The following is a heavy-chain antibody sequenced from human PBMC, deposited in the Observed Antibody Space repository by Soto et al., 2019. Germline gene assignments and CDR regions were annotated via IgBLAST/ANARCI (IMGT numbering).Heavy chain of an antibody. J-gene: IGHJ3*01. V-gene: IGHV3-72*01. CDR3: ARASRGGSQPDVFDV. CDR1: GFPFSDYY. CDR2: IRDKGNSYTT. D-gene: IGHD1-1*01. Sequence: EVQLVESGGDLVQSGGSLRLSCAASGFPFSDYYIDWVRQAPGKGLEWVGRIRDKGNSYTTEYAASVKGRFTISRDDSKNSLYLQMNSLKIEDTAVYHCARASRGGSQPDVFDVWGQGTMVTVSS.